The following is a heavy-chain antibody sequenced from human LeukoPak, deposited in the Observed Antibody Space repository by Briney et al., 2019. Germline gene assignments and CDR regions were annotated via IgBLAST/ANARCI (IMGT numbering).Heavy chain of an antibody. J-gene: IGHJ3*01. V-gene: IGHV4-39*01. CDR3: ARNMTAVSRLDVFDV. CDR1: GDSMSSSGQY. D-gene: IGHD4-17*01. CDR2: IYYSGST. Sequence: PSETLSLTCTVSGDSMSSSGQYWGWIRQSPVKGLECLGSIYYSGSTYYNPSLKSRVIISVDTSKNQFSLELRSVTAADTAIYYCARNMTAVSRLDVFDVWGPGTMVTVS.